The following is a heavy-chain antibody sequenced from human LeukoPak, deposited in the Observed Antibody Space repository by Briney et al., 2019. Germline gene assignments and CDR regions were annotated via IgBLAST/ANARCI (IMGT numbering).Heavy chain of an antibody. CDR1: GYTFTSYY. J-gene: IGHJ4*02. CDR3: ATYYYDSSGYYYYFDY. Sequence: ASVKVPCKASGYTFTSYYMHWVRQAPGQGLEWMGIINPSGGSTSYAQKFQGRVTITADKSTSTAYMELSSLRSEDTAVYYCATYYYDSSGYYYYFDYWGQGTLVTVSS. D-gene: IGHD3-22*01. CDR2: INPSGGST. V-gene: IGHV1-46*01.